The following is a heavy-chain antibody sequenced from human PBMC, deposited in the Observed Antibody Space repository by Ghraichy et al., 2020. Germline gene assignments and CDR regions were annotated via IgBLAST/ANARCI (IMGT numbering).Heavy chain of an antibody. CDR1: GYTFTSYD. Sequence: ASVKVSCKASGYTFTSYDINWVRQATGQGLEWMGWMNPNSGNTGYAQKFQGRVTMTRNTSISTAYMELSSLRSEDTAVYYCARGGSARLRRGNWFDPWGQGTLVTVSS. V-gene: IGHV1-8*01. J-gene: IGHJ5*02. D-gene: IGHD6-25*01. CDR3: ARGGSARLRRGNWFDP. CDR2: MNPNSGNT.